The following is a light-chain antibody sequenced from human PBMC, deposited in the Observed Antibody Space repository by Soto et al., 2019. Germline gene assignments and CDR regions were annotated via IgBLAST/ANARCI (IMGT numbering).Light chain of an antibody. J-gene: IGKJ4*01. CDR1: QYISTN. CDR3: QQSYSTPPT. V-gene: IGKV1-39*01. Sequence: DLQMTQSPSSLSASVGDRVTITCRASQYISTNLSWYQQKPGKAPKLLIYAASSLQSGAPSGFSGSGSGTDFTLTISSLQPEDFATYYCQQSYSTPPTFGGGTKVEIK. CDR2: AAS.